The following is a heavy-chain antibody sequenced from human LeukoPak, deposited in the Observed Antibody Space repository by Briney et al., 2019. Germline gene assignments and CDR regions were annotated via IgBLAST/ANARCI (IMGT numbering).Heavy chain of an antibody. Sequence: GGSLRLSCAASGFTFSSYGMHWVRQAPGKGLEWVAFIRYDGSNKYYADSVKGRFTISRDNSKNTLYLQMNSLRAEDTAVYYCATDLEYSSSVDYWGQGTLVTVSS. CDR1: GFTFSSYG. CDR3: ATDLEYSSSVDY. J-gene: IGHJ4*02. D-gene: IGHD6-6*01. CDR2: IRYDGSNK. V-gene: IGHV3-30*02.